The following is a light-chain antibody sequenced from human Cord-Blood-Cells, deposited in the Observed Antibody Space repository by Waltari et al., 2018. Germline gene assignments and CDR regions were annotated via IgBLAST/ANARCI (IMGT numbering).Light chain of an antibody. V-gene: IGLV2-11*01. CDR1: SSDVGGYNY. J-gene: IGLJ1*01. Sequence: QSALTQPRSVSGSPGQSVTISCTGTSSDVGGYNYVSWYQQHPGKAPTLMIYDVSKRPSGVPDRVSGSKSGNTASLTISGLQAEDEADYYCCSYAGSYVFGTGTKVTVL. CDR2: DVS. CDR3: CSYAGSYV.